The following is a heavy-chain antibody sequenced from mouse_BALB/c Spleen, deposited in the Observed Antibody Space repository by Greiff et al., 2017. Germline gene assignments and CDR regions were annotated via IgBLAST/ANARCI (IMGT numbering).Heavy chain of an antibody. CDR3: TNGLLRLTWFAY. CDR2: INPSNGGT. J-gene: IGHJ3*01. CDR1: GYTFTSYY. Sequence: QVQLQQSGAELVKPGASVKLSCKASGYTFTSYYMYWVKQRPGQGLEWIGEINPSNGGTNFNEKFKSKATLTVDKSSSTAYMQLSSLTSEDSAVYYCTNGLLRLTWFAYWGQGTLVTVSA. D-gene: IGHD1-2*01. V-gene: IGHV1S81*02.